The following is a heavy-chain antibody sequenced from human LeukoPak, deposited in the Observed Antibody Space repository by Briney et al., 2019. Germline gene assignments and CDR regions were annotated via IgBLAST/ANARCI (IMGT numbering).Heavy chain of an antibody. J-gene: IGHJ4*02. CDR3: ARRGYYDSSGYDY. V-gene: IGHV3-21*01. CDR2: ISGSSTDI. Sequence: GGSLRLSCAASGFTFSNYAMNWARQAPGKGLEWVSSISGSSTDIYYADSVKGRFSISRDNAKNSLYLQINSLRAEDTAIYYCARRGYYDSSGYDYWGQGTLVTVSS. D-gene: IGHD3-22*01. CDR1: GFTFSNYA.